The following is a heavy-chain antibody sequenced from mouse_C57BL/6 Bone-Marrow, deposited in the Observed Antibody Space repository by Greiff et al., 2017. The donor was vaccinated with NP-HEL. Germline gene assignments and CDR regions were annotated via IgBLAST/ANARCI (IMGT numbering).Heavy chain of an antibody. CDR2: ISTRSGNT. CDR3: APAYYSNYYY. CDR1: GYTFTSYG. V-gene: IGHV1-81*01. Sequence: QVQLQQSGAELARPGASVKLSCKASGYTFTSYGISWVKQRTGQGLEWIGEISTRSGNTYYNEKFKGKATLTANKSSSTAYMELSSLTSEDSAVYFYAPAYYSNYYYWGQGTPLTVSS. D-gene: IGHD2-5*01. J-gene: IGHJ2*01.